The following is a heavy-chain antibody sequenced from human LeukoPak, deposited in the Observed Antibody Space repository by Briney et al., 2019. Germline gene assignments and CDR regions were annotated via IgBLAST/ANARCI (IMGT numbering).Heavy chain of an antibody. D-gene: IGHD5-12*01. CDR1: GYTFTSYG. J-gene: IGHJ5*02. CDR3: ARGPRGHIVATISLSWFDP. Sequence: ASVKVSCKASGYTFTSYGISWVRQAPGQGLEWMGWISAYNGNTNYAQKLQGRVTMTTDTSTSTAYMELRSLRSDDTAVYYCARGPRGHIVATISLSWFDPWGQGTLVTVSS. CDR2: ISAYNGNT. V-gene: IGHV1-18*01.